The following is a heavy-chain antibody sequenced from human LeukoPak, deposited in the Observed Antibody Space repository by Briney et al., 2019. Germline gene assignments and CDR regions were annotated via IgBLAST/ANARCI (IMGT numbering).Heavy chain of an antibody. Sequence: GGSLRLSCAASGFSFSSFWMSWVRQAPGKGLEWVANINQDGSEKNYVDSVKGRFTISRAGAKNSLYLQMNSLRAEDAAVYYCAREQCSGNSCYYYWGQGTLVTVSS. J-gene: IGHJ4*02. D-gene: IGHD2-15*01. CDR2: INQDGSEK. CDR3: AREQCSGNSCYYY. CDR1: GFSFSSFW. V-gene: IGHV3-7*01.